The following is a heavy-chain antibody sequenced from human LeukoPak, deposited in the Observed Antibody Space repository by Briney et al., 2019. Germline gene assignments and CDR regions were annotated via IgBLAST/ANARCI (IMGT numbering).Heavy chain of an antibody. CDR1: GGSISSYY. CDR3: AGQVGATLNDY. CDR2: IYYSGGT. Sequence: PSETLSLTCTVSGGSISSYYWSWIRQPPGKGLEWIGSIYYSGGTYYNPSLKSRVTISVDTSKNQFSLKLSSVTAADTAVYYCAGQVGATLNDYWGQGTLVTVSS. D-gene: IGHD1-26*01. J-gene: IGHJ4*02. V-gene: IGHV4-59*05.